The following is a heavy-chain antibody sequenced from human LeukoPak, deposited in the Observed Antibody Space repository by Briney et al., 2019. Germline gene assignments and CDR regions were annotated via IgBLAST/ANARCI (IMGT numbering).Heavy chain of an antibody. CDR3: ARDRGADSTGMDV. Sequence: ASVKVSCKASDYTFTSYGFSWVRQAPGQGLEWMGWIGTYNGNTNYAQKFRGRVTMTTDTSTSTAYMELRSLRSDDTAVYYCARDRGADSTGMDVWGQGTTVTVSS. V-gene: IGHV1-18*01. D-gene: IGHD2/OR15-2a*01. CDR2: IGTYNGNT. J-gene: IGHJ6*02. CDR1: DYTFTSYG.